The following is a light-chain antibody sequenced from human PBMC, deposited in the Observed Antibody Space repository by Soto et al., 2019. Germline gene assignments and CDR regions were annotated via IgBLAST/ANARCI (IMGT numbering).Light chain of an antibody. CDR2: ADS. V-gene: IGLV3-21*02. CDR3: QVWDSSSDHVV. CDR1: NIGGKS. J-gene: IGLJ2*01. Sequence: ELTQPPSVSVAPGQTARITCGGNNIGGKSVHWYQQKPGQAPVLVVYADSDRPSGIPERFSGSNSGNTATLTINRVEAGDETDYYCQVWDSSSDHVVFGGGTKLTVL.